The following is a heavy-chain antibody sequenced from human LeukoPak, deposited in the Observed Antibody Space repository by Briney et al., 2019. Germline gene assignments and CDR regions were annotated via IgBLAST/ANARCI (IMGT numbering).Heavy chain of an antibody. D-gene: IGHD3-22*01. CDR2: INHSGST. V-gene: IGHV4-39*07. CDR3: ARSTYYYDSSGYYPPDY. J-gene: IGHJ4*02. CDR1: GGSISSSSYY. Sequence: SETLSLTCTVSGGSISSSSYYWGWIRQPPGKGLEWIGEINHSGSTNYNPSLKSRVTISVDTSKNQFSLKLSSVTAADTAVYYCARSTYYYDSSGYYPPDYWGQGTLVTVSS.